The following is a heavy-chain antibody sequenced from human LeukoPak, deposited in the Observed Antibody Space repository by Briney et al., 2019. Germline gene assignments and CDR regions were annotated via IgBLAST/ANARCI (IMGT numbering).Heavy chain of an antibody. J-gene: IGHJ4*02. V-gene: IGHV3-64*01. Sequence: PGGSLRLSCAASGFTFSSYSMNWVRQAPGKGLEYVSAISSNGGSTYYANSVKGRFTISRDNSKNTLYLQMGSLRAEDMAVYYCASPGAYYWGQGTLVTVSS. CDR2: ISSNGGST. CDR1: GFTFSSYS. CDR3: ASPGAYY.